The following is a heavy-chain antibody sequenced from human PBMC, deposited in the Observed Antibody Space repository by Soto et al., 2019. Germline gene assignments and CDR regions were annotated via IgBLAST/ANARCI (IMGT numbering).Heavy chain of an antibody. CDR3: AKDYRNYYDSSGPLGY. V-gene: IGHV3-30*18. CDR2: ISYDGSNK. Sequence: GGSLRLSCAASRFTFSNYGMHWVRQAPGKGLEWVAVISYDGSNKYYADSVKGRFTISRDNSKNTLYLQMNSLRAEETAVYYCAKDYRNYYDSSGPLGYWGQGTLVTVSS. CDR1: RFTFSNYG. J-gene: IGHJ4*02. D-gene: IGHD3-22*01.